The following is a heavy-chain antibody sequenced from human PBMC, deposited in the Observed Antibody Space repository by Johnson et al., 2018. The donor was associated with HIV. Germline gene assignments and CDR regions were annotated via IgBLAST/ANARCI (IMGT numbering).Heavy chain of an antibody. CDR3: ARDRMRTAIGAFDI. CDR1: GFTFSSYA. CDR2: ISYDGSNK. J-gene: IGHJ3*02. Sequence: QVQLVESGGGLVKPGGSLRLSCAASGFTFSSYAMHWVRQAPGKGLEWVAVISYDGSNKYYADSVKGRFTISRDNSKNTLYLQMNSLRAEDTAVYYCARDRMRTAIGAFDIWGQGTMVTVSS. V-gene: IGHV3-30-3*01. D-gene: IGHD1-1*01.